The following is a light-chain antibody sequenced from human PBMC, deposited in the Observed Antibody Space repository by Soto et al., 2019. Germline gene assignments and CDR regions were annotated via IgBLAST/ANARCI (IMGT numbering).Light chain of an antibody. CDR2: DAS. CDR3: QQRSNWPPFT. CDR1: QSVNTY. V-gene: IGKV3-11*01. Sequence: EIELTQSPATLSLSPGERATLSCRASQSVNTYLAWYQQKPGQAPRLLIYDASNMATGIPARFSGSGSGTDFTLTISSLEPEDFAVYYCQQRSNWPPFTFGPGTKVDIK. J-gene: IGKJ3*01.